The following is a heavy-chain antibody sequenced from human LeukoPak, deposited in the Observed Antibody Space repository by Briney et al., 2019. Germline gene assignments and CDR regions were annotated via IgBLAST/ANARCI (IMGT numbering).Heavy chain of an antibody. CDR2: INHSGST. D-gene: IGHD6-19*01. CDR3: ASVRYSSGWYENYGMDV. V-gene: IGHV4-34*01. J-gene: IGHJ6*02. CDR1: GGSFSGYY. Sequence: PPETLSLTCAVYGGSFSGYYWSWIRQPPGKGLEWIGEINHSGSTNYNPSLKSRVTISVDTSKNQFSLKLSSVTAADTAVYYCASVRYSSGWYENYGMDVWGQGTTVTVSS.